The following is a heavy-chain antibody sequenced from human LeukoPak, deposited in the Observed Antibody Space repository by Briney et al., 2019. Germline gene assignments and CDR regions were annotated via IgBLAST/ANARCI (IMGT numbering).Heavy chain of an antibody. V-gene: IGHV4-61*02. CDR3: ARAPMPNYYYYYMDV. CDR1: GGSISSGSYY. J-gene: IGHJ6*03. Sequence: SETLSLTCTVSGGSISSGSYYWSWIRQPAGKGLERIGRIYTSGSTNYNPSLKSRVTISVDTSKNQFSLKLSSVTAADTAVYYCARAPMPNYYYYYMDVWGKGTTVTVSS. D-gene: IGHD2-2*01. CDR2: IYTSGST.